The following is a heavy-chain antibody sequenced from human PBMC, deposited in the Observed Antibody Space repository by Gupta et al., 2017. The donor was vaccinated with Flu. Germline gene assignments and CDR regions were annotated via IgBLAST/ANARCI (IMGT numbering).Heavy chain of an antibody. CDR2: IVVGSGKT. CDR3: AASDGTVGNFDH. V-gene: IGHV1-58*02. J-gene: IGHJ4*02. D-gene: IGHD1-14*01. Sequence: QMQLVQSGPEVKKPGTSVKVSCRASGYSFRSSAMQWVRQARGQRLEWIGWIVVGSGKTNYAGEFQGRVAITGDMSTSTVYMDLSGLTPEDTAIYYCAASDGTVGNFDHWGQGTLVTVSS. CDR1: GYSFRSSA.